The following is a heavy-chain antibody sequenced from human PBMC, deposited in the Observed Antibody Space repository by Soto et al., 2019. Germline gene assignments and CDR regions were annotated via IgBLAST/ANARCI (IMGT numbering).Heavy chain of an antibody. D-gene: IGHD3-16*02. CDR2: ISAYNGNT. CDR1: GYTFTSYG. V-gene: IGHV1-18*01. J-gene: IGHJ6*02. CDR3: ARVISFLGRDEGNNYGRDV. Sequence: ASVKVSCKASGYTFTSYGISWVRQAPGQGLEWMGWISAYNGNTNYAQKLQGRVTMTTDTSTSTAYMELRSLRSDDTAVYYCARVISFLGRDEGNNYGRDVWGQGTRVTVSS.